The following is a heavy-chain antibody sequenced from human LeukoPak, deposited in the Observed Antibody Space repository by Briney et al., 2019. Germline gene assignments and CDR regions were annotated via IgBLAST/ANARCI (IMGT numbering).Heavy chain of an antibody. Sequence: PGRSLRLSCAASGFTFSSYGMHWVRQAPGKGLEWVAVIWYDGSNKYYADSVKGRFTISRDNSKNTLYLQMNSLRAEDTAVYYCAKEMSSSNIDHCGQGTLVTVSS. CDR1: GFTFSSYG. V-gene: IGHV3-33*06. CDR2: IWYDGSNK. J-gene: IGHJ4*02. CDR3: AKEMSSSNIDH. D-gene: IGHD2-2*01.